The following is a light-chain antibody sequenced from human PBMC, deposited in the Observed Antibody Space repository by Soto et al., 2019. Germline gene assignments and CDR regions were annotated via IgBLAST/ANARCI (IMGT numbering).Light chain of an antibody. Sequence: DIQMTQSPSSLSASVGDRVTITCQASQDISDYLNWYQQKPGKAPKLLIYDASNLETGVPSRFSGSGSGTDFTFTIRSLQPEDIETYYCQQYDNLPITFGGGTKVEIK. J-gene: IGKJ4*01. CDR2: DAS. CDR3: QQYDNLPIT. CDR1: QDISDY. V-gene: IGKV1-33*01.